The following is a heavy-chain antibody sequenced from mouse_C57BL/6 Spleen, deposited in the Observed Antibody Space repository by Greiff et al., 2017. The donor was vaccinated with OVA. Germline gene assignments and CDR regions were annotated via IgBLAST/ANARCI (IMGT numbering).Heavy chain of an antibody. CDR3: ARDYGEFAY. J-gene: IGHJ3*01. V-gene: IGHV1-82*01. CDR2: IYPGDGDT. CDR1: GYAFSSSW. D-gene: IGHD1-1*01. Sequence: QVQLKQSGPELVKPGASVKISCKASGYAFSSSWMNWVKQRPGKGLEWIGRIYPGDGDTNYNGKFKGKATLTADKSSSTAYMQLSSLTSEDAAVYFCARDYGEFAYWGQGTLVTVSA.